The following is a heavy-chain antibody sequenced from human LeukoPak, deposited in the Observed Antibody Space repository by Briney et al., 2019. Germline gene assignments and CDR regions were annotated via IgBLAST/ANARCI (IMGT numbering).Heavy chain of an antibody. V-gene: IGHV4-59*13. J-gene: IGHJ3*02. D-gene: IGHD1-26*01. CDR1: GNSINNYY. CDR2: THYSGTS. CDR3: AKWEESENAFDI. Sequence: PSETLSLTCTVSGNSINNYYWNWIRQPPGKALEWIGYTHYSGTSYYNPSLKSRVTMSVDTSKNQVSLKLNSVTAADTAVYFCAKWEESENAFDIWGQGTMVSVSS.